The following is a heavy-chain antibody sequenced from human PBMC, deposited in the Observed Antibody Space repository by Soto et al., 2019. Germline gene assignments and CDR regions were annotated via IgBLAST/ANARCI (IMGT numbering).Heavy chain of an antibody. J-gene: IGHJ4*02. CDR3: ARGPGYGDYYFDY. V-gene: IGHV4-34*01. Sequence: SQPLSLTCRVDGGSCSGYYWSCIRQPQGKGLEWIGEINHSGSTNYTPSLKGRVTISVDTSKTQFSLKLSSVTAADTAVYYCARGPGYGDYYFDYWGQGTLVTVSS. D-gene: IGHD4-17*01. CDR1: GGSCSGYY. CDR2: INHSGST.